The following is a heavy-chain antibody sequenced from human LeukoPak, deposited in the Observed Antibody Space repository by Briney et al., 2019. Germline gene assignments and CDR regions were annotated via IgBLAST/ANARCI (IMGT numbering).Heavy chain of an antibody. V-gene: IGHV4-4*02. CDR1: GGSISSSNW. D-gene: IGHD1-26*01. CDR3: ARAQGSYYHYYMDV. Sequence: PSETLSLTCAVSGGSISSSNWWSWVRQPPGKGLEWIGEIYHSGSTNYNPSLKSRVTISVDKSKNQFSLKLSSVTAADTAVYYCARAQGSYYHYYMDVWGKGTTVTVSS. CDR2: IYHSGST. J-gene: IGHJ6*03.